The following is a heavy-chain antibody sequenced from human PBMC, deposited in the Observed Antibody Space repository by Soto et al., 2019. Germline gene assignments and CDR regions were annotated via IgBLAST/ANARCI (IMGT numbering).Heavy chain of an antibody. CDR2: IYPGDSDT. V-gene: IGHV5-51*01. D-gene: IGHD3-3*01. J-gene: IGHJ6*03. Sequence: GESLKISCKGSGYSFTIYWIGWVRQMPGKGLEWMGIIYPGDSDTRYSPSFQGQVTISADKSISTAYLQWSSLKASDTAMYYCARQGLTYYDFWSGFYYYYMDVWGKGTTVTVSS. CDR1: GYSFTIYW. CDR3: ARQGLTYYDFWSGFYYYYMDV.